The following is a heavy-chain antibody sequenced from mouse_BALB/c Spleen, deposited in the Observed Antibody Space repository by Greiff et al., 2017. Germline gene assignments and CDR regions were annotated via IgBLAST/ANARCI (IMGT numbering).Heavy chain of an antibody. CDR2: IWSGGST. CDR1: GFSLTGYG. Sequence: QVQLKESGPGLVAPSQSLSITCTVSGFSLTGYGVHWVRQSPGKGLEWLGVIWSGGSTDYNAAFISRLSISKDNSKSQVFFKMNSLQANDTAIYYCARRGGGDGYPFAYWGQGTLVTVSA. J-gene: IGHJ3*01. CDR3: ARRGGGDGYPFAY. V-gene: IGHV2-2*02. D-gene: IGHD2-3*01.